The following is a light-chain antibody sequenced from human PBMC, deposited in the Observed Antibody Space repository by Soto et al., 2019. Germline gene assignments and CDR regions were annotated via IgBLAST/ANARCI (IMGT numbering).Light chain of an antibody. CDR2: EVS. CDR1: SNDVGGYKY. V-gene: IGLV2-14*01. CDR3: NSYTSRYTYV. Sequence: QSALTQSASMSGSPGQSITISCTGTSNDVGGYKYVSWYQQHPGKAPKLMIYEVSNRPSGVSNRFSGSKSGNTASLTISGLQAEDEADYYCNSYTSRYTYVFGTGTKLIVL. J-gene: IGLJ1*01.